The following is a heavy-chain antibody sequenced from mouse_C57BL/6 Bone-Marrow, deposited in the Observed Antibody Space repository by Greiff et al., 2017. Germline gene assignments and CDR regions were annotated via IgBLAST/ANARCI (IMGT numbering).Heavy chain of an antibody. Sequence: SGAELVRPGASVKLSCTASGFNIKDDYMHWVKQRPEQGLEWIGWIDPENGDTEYASKFQGKATITADTSSNTAYLQLSSLTSEDTAVYYCTPYDYDRFAYWGQGTLVTVSA. V-gene: IGHV14-4*01. CDR2: IDPENGDT. CDR1: GFNIKDDY. J-gene: IGHJ3*01. D-gene: IGHD2-4*01. CDR3: TPYDYDRFAY.